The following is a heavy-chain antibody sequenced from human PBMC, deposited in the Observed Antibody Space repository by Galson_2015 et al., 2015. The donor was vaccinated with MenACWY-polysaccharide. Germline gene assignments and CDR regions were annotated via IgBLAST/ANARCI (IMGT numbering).Heavy chain of an antibody. J-gene: IGHJ5*02. CDR2: INPNSGGT. D-gene: IGHD6-19*01. Sequence: SVKVSCKASGYTFTGYYMHWVRQAPGQGLEWMGRINPNSGGTNYAQKFQGRVTMTRDTSISTAYMELSRLRSDDTAVYYCACGYSSGWWGPSAKHTSNWFDPRGQGTLVTVSS. CDR3: ACGYSSGWWGPSAKHTSNWFDP. V-gene: IGHV1-2*06. CDR1: GYTFTGYY.